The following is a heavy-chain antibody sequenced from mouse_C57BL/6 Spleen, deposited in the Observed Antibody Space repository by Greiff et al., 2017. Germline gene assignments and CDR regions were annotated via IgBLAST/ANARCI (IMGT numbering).Heavy chain of an antibody. CDR3: ARTSLYDYDGDAMDD. CDR1: GFSLTSYG. J-gene: IGHJ4*01. CDR2: IWSGGST. V-gene: IGHV2-2*01. Sequence: VKLQESGPGLVQPSQSLSITCTVSGFSLTSYGVHWVRQSPGKGLEWLGVIWSGGSTDYNAAFISRLSISKDNSKSQIFFKMNSLQADDTAIYYCARTSLYDYDGDAMDDWGQGTSVTVSS. D-gene: IGHD2-4*01.